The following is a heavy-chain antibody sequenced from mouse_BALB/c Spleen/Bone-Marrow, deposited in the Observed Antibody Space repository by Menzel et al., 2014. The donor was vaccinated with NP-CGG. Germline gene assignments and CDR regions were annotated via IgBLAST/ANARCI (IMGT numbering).Heavy chain of an antibody. CDR1: GYTFIDYA. CDR3: ARSPDNGNCFVY. V-gene: IGHV1-67*01. D-gene: IGHD2-1*01. J-gene: IGHJ2*01. CDR2: IRIYYDNP. Sequence: QVHLQHSGPKLVRRGESVKLSCKGSGYTFIDYAMLWVMQCHAQSLEWVGVIRIYYDNPNFNQKFKGMATMTVDKSSSTAYMELARLTSEDSAVYYGARSPDNGNCFVYLGHGTTPAIYS.